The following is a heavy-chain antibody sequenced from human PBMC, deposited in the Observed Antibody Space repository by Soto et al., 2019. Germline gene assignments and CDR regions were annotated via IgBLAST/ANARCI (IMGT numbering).Heavy chain of an antibody. CDR3: ARDKAVASKGWLDP. CDR1: GDSISSYF. CDR2: VHTSGST. V-gene: IGHV4-4*07. J-gene: IGHJ5*02. D-gene: IGHD6-19*01. Sequence: SETLSLTCTVSGDSISSYFWSWIRQPAGKGLEWIGRVHTSGSTTYNPSLKSRVTMSVDTSKSQFSLKLTSVTAADTAVYYCARDKAVASKGWLDPWGQGTLVTVSS.